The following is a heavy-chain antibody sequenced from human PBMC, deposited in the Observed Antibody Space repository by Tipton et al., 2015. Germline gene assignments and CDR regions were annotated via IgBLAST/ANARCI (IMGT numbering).Heavy chain of an antibody. Sequence: LRLSCAVHDGSLSNYYWSWFRRPPGRGLEWIGEITRRGKTNYNPSLKSRVTISVDTSTNRLSLQLSSVTAADTALYYCARLISAYDCNFDYWGQGTLVTVSS. CDR1: DGSLSNYY. J-gene: IGHJ4*02. CDR3: ARLISAYDCNFDY. D-gene: IGHD5-12*01. V-gene: IGHV4-34*01. CDR2: ITRRGKT.